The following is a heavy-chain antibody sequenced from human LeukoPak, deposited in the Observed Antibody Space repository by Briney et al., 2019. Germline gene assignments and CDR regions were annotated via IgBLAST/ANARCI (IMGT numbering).Heavy chain of an antibody. D-gene: IGHD5-24*01. CDR2: INQDGSEK. CDR3: ARERDGRFFDY. V-gene: IGHV3-7*01. J-gene: IGHJ4*02. CDR1: GLTFRSYW. Sequence: GGPLRLSCAVSGLTFRSYWMSWVRQASGKGLEWVANINQDGSEKYFLDSVRGRFTISRDNAKNSLALQMNTLRAEDTAVYYCARERDGRFFDYWGQGTLVTVSS.